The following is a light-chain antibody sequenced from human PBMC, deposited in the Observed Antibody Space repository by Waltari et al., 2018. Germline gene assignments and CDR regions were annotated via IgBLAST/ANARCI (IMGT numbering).Light chain of an antibody. CDR1: ALPRKH. Sequence: SYELTQPPAVSVSPGQTARITCSGSALPRKHAYWYHQKSGQVPLLVIYEDNRRPSGSPERFSGSSSGTKATLTITGAQADDEGDYYCYSTDSGGDHRGVFGGGTRLTVL. J-gene: IGLJ3*02. CDR3: YSTDSGGDHRGV. V-gene: IGLV3-10*01. CDR2: EDN.